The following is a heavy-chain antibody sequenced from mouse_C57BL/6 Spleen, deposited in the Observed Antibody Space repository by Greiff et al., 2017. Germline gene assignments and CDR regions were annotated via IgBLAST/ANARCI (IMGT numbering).Heavy chain of an antibody. CDR2: IDPSDSET. CDR3: ARRIYDYDGADGYAMDY. D-gene: IGHD2-4*01. V-gene: IGHV1-52*01. CDR1: GYTFTSYR. J-gene: IGHJ4*01. Sequence: QVQLQQPGAELVRPGSSVKLSCKASGYTFTSYRMHWVKQRPIQGLEWIGNIDPSDSETHYNQKFKDKATLTVDKSSSTAYMQLSSLTSEDSAVYYCARRIYDYDGADGYAMDYWGQGTSVTVSS.